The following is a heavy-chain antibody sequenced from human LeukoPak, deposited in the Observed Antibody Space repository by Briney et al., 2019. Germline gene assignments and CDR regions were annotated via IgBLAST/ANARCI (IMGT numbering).Heavy chain of an antibody. J-gene: IGHJ6*03. CDR3: ARVFDLGSQGYFYYMDV. D-gene: IGHD3-10*01. V-gene: IGHV4-61*02. Sequence: PSETLSLTCTVSGGSMTSDSYYWSWIRQPAGKGLESNGRIYTSGSSNYNPSLKSRVTMSLDTSKNQFSLNLTSVTAADTAVYYCARVFDLGSQGYFYYMDVWGKGTTVTLFS. CDR1: GGSMTSDSYY. CDR2: IYTSGSS.